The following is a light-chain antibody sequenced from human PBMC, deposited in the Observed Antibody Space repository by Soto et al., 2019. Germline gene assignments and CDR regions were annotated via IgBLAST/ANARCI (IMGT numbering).Light chain of an antibody. CDR3: QKYKSAPPFT. V-gene: IGKV1-27*01. CDR1: QGISNY. CDR2: AAS. Sequence: DIQMTQSPSSLSASVGDRVTITCRASQGISNYLAWYQQKPGRVPKLLIHAASVLQSGVPARFSGSGSGTDFTLTISSLQPEDVATYYCQKYKSAPPFTFGPGTKVDIK. J-gene: IGKJ3*01.